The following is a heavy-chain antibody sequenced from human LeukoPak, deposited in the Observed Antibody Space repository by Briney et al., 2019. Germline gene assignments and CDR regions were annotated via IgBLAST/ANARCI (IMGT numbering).Heavy chain of an antibody. CDR3: AKDNYYDSSGYLDY. CDR2: ISWNSGSI. V-gene: IGHV3-9*01. D-gene: IGHD3-22*01. CDR1: GFTFDDYA. Sequence: GRSLRLSCAASGFTFDDYAMHWVRHAPGKGLEWVSGISWNSGSIGYADSVKGRFTISRDNAKNSLYLQMNSLRAEDTALYYCAKDNYYDSSGYLDYWGQGTLVTVSS. J-gene: IGHJ4*02.